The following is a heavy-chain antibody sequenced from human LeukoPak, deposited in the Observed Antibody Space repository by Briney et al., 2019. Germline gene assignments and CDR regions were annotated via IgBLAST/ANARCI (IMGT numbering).Heavy chain of an antibody. CDR2: VYSGGST. J-gene: IGHJ4*02. V-gene: IGHV3-53*01. Sequence: GGSLRLSCAASGFSVSSNYMSWVRQAPGKGLEWVSVVYSGGSTYYTDSVKGRFTISRDNSENTLYLQMNSLRAEDTAMYYCARADSSGWYPVYWGQGTLVTVSS. CDR3: ARADSSGWYPVY. D-gene: IGHD6-19*01. CDR1: GFSVSSNY.